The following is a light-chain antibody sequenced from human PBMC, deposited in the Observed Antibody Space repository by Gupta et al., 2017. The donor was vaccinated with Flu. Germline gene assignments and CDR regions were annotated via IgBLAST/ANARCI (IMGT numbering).Light chain of an antibody. Sequence: QSVLTQPPSASGTPGQRVTISCSGSSSNIGSNTVNWYQQLPGTAPKLRIYSNNQRPSGVPDRFSGSKSGTSAYLAISGLQSEDEADYDCAAWDDSLNGPVFGGGTKL. V-gene: IGLV1-44*01. CDR3: AAWDDSLNGPV. J-gene: IGLJ3*02. CDR1: SSNIGSNT. CDR2: SNN.